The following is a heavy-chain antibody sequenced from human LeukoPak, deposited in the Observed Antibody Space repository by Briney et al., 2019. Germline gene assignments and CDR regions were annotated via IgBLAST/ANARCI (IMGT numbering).Heavy chain of an antibody. CDR3: ARTSSSWL. D-gene: IGHD6-13*01. CDR1: GASINSYY. J-gene: IGHJ4*02. V-gene: IGHV4-59*01. Sequence: SETLSLTCTVSGASINSYYWGWIRQPPGKGLEWIGCIYDSGSTDYSPSLKSRVTISVDTSKNQFSLKLTSVTAADAAMYYCARTSSSWLWGQGTLVTVSS. CDR2: IYDSGST.